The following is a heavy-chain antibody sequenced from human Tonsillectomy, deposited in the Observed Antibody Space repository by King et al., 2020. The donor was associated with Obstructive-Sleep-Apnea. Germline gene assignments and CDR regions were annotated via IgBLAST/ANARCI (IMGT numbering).Heavy chain of an antibody. CDR3: AKDLLLYFARFNDAFDI. Sequence: VQLVESGGGLVQPGGSLRLSCAASGFTFSSYAMSWVRQAPGKGLEWVSGISGRDDSTYYADSVKGRFSISRDNSKNTLYLQMNSLRAEDTAVYYCAKDLLLYFARFNDAFDIWGQGTMVTVSS. CDR1: GFTFSSYA. V-gene: IGHV3-23*04. D-gene: IGHD3-9*01. J-gene: IGHJ3*02. CDR2: ISGRDDST.